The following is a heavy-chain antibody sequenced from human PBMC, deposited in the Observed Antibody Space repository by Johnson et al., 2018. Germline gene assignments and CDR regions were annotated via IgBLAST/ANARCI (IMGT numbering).Heavy chain of an antibody. Sequence: VQLVESGGGLVQXGGSLRLXCAASGFTFSSYDMHWVRQATGKGLEWVSAIGTAWDTYYPGSVTGRFTISRENAKNSLYLQMNSLTAGDTAVYYCARGPTLYSYREMDVWGKGTTVTVSS. J-gene: IGHJ6*04. CDR1: GFTFSSYD. CDR3: ARGPTLYSYREMDV. D-gene: IGHD5-18*01. V-gene: IGHV3-13*01. CDR2: IGTAWDT.